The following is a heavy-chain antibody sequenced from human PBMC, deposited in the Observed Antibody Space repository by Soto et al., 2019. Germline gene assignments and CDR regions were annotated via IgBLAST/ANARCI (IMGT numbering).Heavy chain of an antibody. CDR2: IRSKTYGGTA. V-gene: IGHV3-49*05. CDR1: GFTFGDHA. J-gene: IGHJ4*02. D-gene: IGHD2-15*01. Sequence: EVQLVESGGGLVKPGRSLRLPCTTSGFTFGDHAMSWFRQAPGKGLEWVGFIRSKTYGGTAEYAASVKGRFGVSRDDSKSIAYLQMNSLKTEDTAVYYCTVVATTFHYWGQGTLVTVSS. CDR3: TVVATTFHY.